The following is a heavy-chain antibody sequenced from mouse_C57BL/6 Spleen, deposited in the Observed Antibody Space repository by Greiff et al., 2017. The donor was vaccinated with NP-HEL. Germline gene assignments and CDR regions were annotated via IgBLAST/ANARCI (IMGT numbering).Heavy chain of an antibody. D-gene: IGHD1-1*01. CDR1: GFTFSDYG. CDR3: EGGSSYDYAKDY. CDR2: ISSGSCTI. Sequence: EVQRVESGGGLVKPGGSLKLSCAASGFTFSDYGMHWVRQAPEKGLEWVAYISSGSCTIYYADTVKGRFTISRDNAKNTLFLQMTSLRSEDTAMYYCEGGSSYDYAKDYWGQGTSVTVSS. J-gene: IGHJ4*01. V-gene: IGHV5-17*01.